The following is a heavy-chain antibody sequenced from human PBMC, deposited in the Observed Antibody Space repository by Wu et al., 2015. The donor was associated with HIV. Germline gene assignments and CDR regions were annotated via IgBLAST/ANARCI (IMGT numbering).Heavy chain of an antibody. CDR3: ARERDQVEGGYRYYYGMDV. Sequence: QVQLVQSGPEVKTPGASVMVSCKTSGYTFTGYYMHWVRQAPGQGLEWMGWINPNSGGTNYAQKFQGRVTMTRDTSISTAYMELSRLRSDDTAVYYCARERDQVEGGYRYYYGMDVWGQGTTVTVSS. V-gene: IGHV1-2*02. CDR1: GYTFTGYY. CDR2: INPNSGGT. D-gene: IGHD5-18*01. J-gene: IGHJ6*02.